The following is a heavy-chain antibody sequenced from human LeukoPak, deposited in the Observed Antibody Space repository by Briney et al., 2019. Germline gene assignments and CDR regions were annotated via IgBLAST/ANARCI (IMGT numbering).Heavy chain of an antibody. CDR1: GFTFSSYG. D-gene: IGHD1-20*01. CDR2: ISYDGSNK. Sequence: GGSLRLSCAASGFTFSSYGMHWVRQAPGKGLEWVAVISYDGSNKYYADSVKGRFTISRDNSKNTLYLQMNSLRAEDTVVYYCAKDGYSWNQPDYWGQGTLVTVSS. V-gene: IGHV3-30*18. CDR3: AKDGYSWNQPDY. J-gene: IGHJ4*02.